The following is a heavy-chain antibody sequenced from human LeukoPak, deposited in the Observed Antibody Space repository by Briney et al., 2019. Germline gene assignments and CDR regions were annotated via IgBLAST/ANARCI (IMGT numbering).Heavy chain of an antibody. CDR1: GVSIRSGTYY. CDR3: ARLWDSTGLYFYYYMDV. J-gene: IGHJ6*03. Sequence: KPSETLSLTCIVSGVSIRSGTYYWGWIRQPPGKGLEWIGNYHNGNSYYNPSLKSRVTISEDTSGNQFSLRVTSVTAADTAVYYCARLWDSTGLYFYYYMDVWGEGTTVTVSS. CDR2: YHNGNS. V-gene: IGHV4-39*01. D-gene: IGHD6-25*01.